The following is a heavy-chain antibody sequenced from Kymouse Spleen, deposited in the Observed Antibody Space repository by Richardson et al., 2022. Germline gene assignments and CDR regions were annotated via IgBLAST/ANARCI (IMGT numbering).Heavy chain of an antibody. V-gene: IGHV4-34*01. J-gene: IGHJ4*02. Sequence: QVQLQQWGAGLLKPSETLSLTCAVYGGSFSGYYWSWIRQPPGKGLEWIGEINHSGSTNYNPSLKSRVTISVDTSKNQFSLKLSSVTAADTAVYYCARGGRTGTFFDYWGQGTLVTVSS. D-gene: IGHD1-7*01. CDR1: GGSFSGYY. CDR2: INHSGST. CDR3: ARGGRTGTFFDY.